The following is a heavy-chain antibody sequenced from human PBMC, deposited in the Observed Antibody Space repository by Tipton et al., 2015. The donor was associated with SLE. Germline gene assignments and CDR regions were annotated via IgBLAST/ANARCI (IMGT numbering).Heavy chain of an antibody. D-gene: IGHD3-10*01. CDR2: INYDGTT. J-gene: IGHJ4*02. Sequence: TLSLTCTVSGDSISAYHWSWIRQPPGKGLEWIGYINYDGTTNCNPSLKSRVTISVDTSKNQFSLKLSSVTAADTAVYYCARAPGVRVFDYWGQGTMVTVSS. V-gene: IGHV4-59*01. CDR1: GDSISAYH. CDR3: ARAPGVRVFDY.